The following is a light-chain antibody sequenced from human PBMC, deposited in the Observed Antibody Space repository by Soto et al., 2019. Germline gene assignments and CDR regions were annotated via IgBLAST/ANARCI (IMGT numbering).Light chain of an antibody. CDR1: QSVSSSY. Sequence: EIVLTQSPGTLSLSPGERATLSCRASQSVSSSYLAWYQQKPGQAPRLLIYGASSRATGIPDRFSGSGSGTDFTLTISRLAPEDFTVYYCQQYGSSPLYTFGQGTKLESK. V-gene: IGKV3-20*01. CDR3: QQYGSSPLYT. J-gene: IGKJ2*01. CDR2: GAS.